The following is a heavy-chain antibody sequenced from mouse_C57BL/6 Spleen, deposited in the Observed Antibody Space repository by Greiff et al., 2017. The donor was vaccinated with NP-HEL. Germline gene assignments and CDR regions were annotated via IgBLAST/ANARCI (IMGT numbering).Heavy chain of an antibody. D-gene: IGHD2-5*01. V-gene: IGHV7-3*01. CDR3: ARYIGYSNSYYIDY. CDR1: GFTFTDYY. Sequence: EVQVVESGGGLVQPGGSLSLSCAASGFTFTDYYMSWVRQPPGKALEWLGFIRNKANGYTTEYSASVKGRFTISRDNSQSILYLQMNALTAEDSATYYCARYIGYSNSYYIDYWGQGTTLTVSS. CDR2: IRNKANGYTT. J-gene: IGHJ2*01.